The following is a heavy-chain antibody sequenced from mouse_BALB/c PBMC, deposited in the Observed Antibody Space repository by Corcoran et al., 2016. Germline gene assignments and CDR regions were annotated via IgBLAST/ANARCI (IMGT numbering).Heavy chain of an antibody. Sequence: EVLLQQSGPELVKPGASVKIPCKASGYTFTDYNMDWVKQKPGQGLEWIGYINPYNDGTKYNEKFKGKATLTSDKSSSTAYMELSSLTSEDSAVYYCARATGDYFDYWGQGTTLTVSS. CDR3: ARATGDYFDY. CDR1: GYTFTDYN. CDR2: INPYNDGT. J-gene: IGHJ2*01. D-gene: IGHD4-1*02. V-gene: IGHV1S136*01.